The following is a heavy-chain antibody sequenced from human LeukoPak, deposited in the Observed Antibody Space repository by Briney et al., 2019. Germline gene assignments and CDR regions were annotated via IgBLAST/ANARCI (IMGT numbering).Heavy chain of an antibody. Sequence: ASVKVSCKASGYTFTSYDINWVRQATGQGLEWMGWMNPNSGNTGYAQKFQGRVTTTRNTSISTAYMELSSLRSVDTAVYYCARGGEGLYYFDYWGQGTPVTVSS. V-gene: IGHV1-8*01. CDR1: GYTFTSYD. D-gene: IGHD3-16*01. J-gene: IGHJ4*02. CDR2: MNPNSGNT. CDR3: ARGGEGLYYFDY.